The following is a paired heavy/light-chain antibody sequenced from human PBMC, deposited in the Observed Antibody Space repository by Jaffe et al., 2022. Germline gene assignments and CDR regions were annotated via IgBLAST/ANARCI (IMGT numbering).Heavy chain of an antibody. V-gene: IGHV7-4-1*02. CDR1: GYTLFTYA. CDR3: ARGGEDYLDSGYYQVAAFDI. D-gene: IGHD3-22*01. J-gene: IGHJ3*02. Sequence: QVQLVQSGSELRKPGASVNVSCKASGYTLFTYAINWVRQAPGQGLEWMGWINTKTGDPTYAQGFAGRFVFSLDTSVSTANLRISSLKAEDAGLYYCARGGEDYLDSGYYQVAAFDIWGQGTGVIVSS. CDR2: INTKTGDP.
Light chain of an antibody. V-gene: IGKV4-1*01. J-gene: IGKJ4*01. CDR1: QSVLDTSNKKNY. CDR3: QQYYSFPPG. CDR2: WAS. Sequence: DIVMTQSPDSLAVSLGERATINCKSSQSVLDTSNKKNYLAWYQQKPGQPPKLLINWASARESGVPDRFSGSGSGTDFTLTINNLQAADVAVYHCQQYYSFPPGFGGGTKVEI.